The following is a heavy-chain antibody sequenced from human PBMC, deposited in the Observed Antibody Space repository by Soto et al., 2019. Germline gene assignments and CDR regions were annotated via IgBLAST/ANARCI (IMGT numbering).Heavy chain of an antibody. CDR2: IYYSGST. CDR1: GGSISSGGYY. CDR3: ARGWALAGSGWFDP. V-gene: IGHV4-31*03. J-gene: IGHJ5*02. D-gene: IGHD3-10*01. Sequence: QVQLQESGPGLVKPSQNLSLTCTVSGGSISSGGYYWSWIRQHPGKVLERIGYIYYSGSTYYNPSLKSRVTISVDTSKNQFSLKVSSVTAADTAVYYCARGWALAGSGWFDPWGQGTLVTVSS.